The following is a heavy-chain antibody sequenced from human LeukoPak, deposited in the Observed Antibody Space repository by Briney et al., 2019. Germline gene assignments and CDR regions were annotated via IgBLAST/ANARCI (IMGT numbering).Heavy chain of an antibody. Sequence: SETLSLTCAVYGGSFSGYYWSWIRQPPGKGLEWIGEIHHSGSTNYNPTLESRFTISVGTCKDQLSLKLSSVTAADTAVYYCARRPVRGYSGPSGEYYYYYDMDVWGEGTTVTVSS. CDR1: GGSFSGYY. J-gene: IGHJ6*03. D-gene: IGHD5-12*01. CDR2: IHHSGST. V-gene: IGHV4-34*01. CDR3: ARRPVRGYSGPSGEYYYYYDMDV.